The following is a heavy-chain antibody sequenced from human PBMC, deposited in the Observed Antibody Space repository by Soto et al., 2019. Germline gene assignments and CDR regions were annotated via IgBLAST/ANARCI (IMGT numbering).Heavy chain of an antibody. CDR1: GFSLSTSGVG. V-gene: IGHV2-5*02. CDR3: AHRRSGRVVYYFDY. D-gene: IGHD1-26*01. CDR2: IYWDDDK. Sequence: QITLKESGPTLVKPTQTLTLTCTFSGFSLSTSGVGVGWIRQPPGKALEWLALIYWDDDKRYSPSLKSRLTTTTGTSKNQVVLTMTNMDPVDTATYYCAHRRSGRVVYYFDYWGQGTLVTVSS. J-gene: IGHJ4*02.